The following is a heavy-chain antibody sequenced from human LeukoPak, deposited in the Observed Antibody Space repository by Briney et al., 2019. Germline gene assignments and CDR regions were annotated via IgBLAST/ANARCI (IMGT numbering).Heavy chain of an antibody. D-gene: IGHD2/OR15-2a*01. CDR2: IYYSGST. CDR1: GASISTSAYY. Sequence: PSETLSLTCSVSGASISTSAYYWGWIRQPPGKGLEWIGSIYYSGSTYYNASLKSRVTISIDTSKNQFSLRLSSVTAADTAVYFCARPLGSLKEYWWFDPWGQGTLVTVSS. J-gene: IGHJ5*02. V-gene: IGHV4-39*01. CDR3: ARPLGSLKEYWWFDP.